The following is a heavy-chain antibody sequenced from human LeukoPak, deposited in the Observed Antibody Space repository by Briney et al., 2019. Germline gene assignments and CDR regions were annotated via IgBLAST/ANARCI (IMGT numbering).Heavy chain of an antibody. CDR2: IYTSGST. D-gene: IGHD3-3*01. CDR3: ARGGSYYDFWSGYYTIDY. Sequence: TLSLTCTVSGASISSGSYYWSWIWQPAGKGLEWIGRIYTSGSTNYNPSLKSRVTISVDTSKNQFSLKLSSVTAADTAVYYCARGGSYYDFWSGYYTIDYWGQGTLVTVSS. V-gene: IGHV4-61*02. CDR1: GASISSGSYY. J-gene: IGHJ4*02.